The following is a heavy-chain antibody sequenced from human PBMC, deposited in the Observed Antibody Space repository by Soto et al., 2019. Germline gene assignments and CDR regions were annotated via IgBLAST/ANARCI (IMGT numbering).Heavy chain of an antibody. CDR3: ARDAAASLNDY. CDR2: ISAYNGNT. J-gene: IGHJ4*02. Sequence: QVQLVQSGAEVKKPGASVKVSCKASGYTFTSYAISWVRQAPGQGLEWMGWISAYNGNTNYAQKLQGRVTMTTDTSTSTAYIELRSLRSHDTAVYYCARDAAASLNDYWGQGTLVPVSS. V-gene: IGHV1-18*01. D-gene: IGHD6-13*01. CDR1: GYTFTSYA.